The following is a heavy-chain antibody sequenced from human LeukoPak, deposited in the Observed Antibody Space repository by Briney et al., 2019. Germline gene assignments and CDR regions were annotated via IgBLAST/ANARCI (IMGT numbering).Heavy chain of an antibody. CDR1: GFTFSSYS. V-gene: IGHV3-21*01. J-gene: IGHJ4*02. CDR3: ARTGVFYDSSGYLDY. Sequence: GGSLRLSCAASGFTFSSYSMNWARQAPGKGLEWVSSISSSSSYIYYADSVKGRFTISRDNAKNSLYLQMNSLRAEDTAVYYCARTGVFYDSSGYLDYWGQGTLVTVSS. D-gene: IGHD3-22*01. CDR2: ISSSSSYI.